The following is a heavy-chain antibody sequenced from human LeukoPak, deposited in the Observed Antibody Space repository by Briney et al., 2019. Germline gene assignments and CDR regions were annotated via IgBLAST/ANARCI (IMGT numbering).Heavy chain of an antibody. J-gene: IGHJ4*02. CDR2: ISSSSSHI. CDR3: ARAADPYSAFDY. V-gene: IGHV3-21*01. CDR1: GFTFTGYS. D-gene: IGHD1-26*01. Sequence: GGSLRLSCVVSGFTFTGYSMNWVRQAPGKGLEWVSSISSSSSHIFYADSVKGRFTVSRDNARNALDLQMNSLRAEDAAVYYCARAADPYSAFDYWGQGTLVTVSS.